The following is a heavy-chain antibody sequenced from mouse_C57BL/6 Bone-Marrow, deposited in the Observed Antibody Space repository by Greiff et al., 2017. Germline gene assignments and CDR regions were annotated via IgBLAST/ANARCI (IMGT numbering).Heavy chain of an antibody. D-gene: IGHD1-1*01. CDR3: ARERDYYGSEGNWYFDV. Sequence: VQLQQSGPELVKPGASVKISCKASGYTFTDYYINWVKQRPGQGLEWIGWIFPGSGSTYYNEKFKGKATLTVDKSSSTAYMLLSSLTSEDSAVYFCARERDYYGSEGNWYFDVWGTGTTVTVSS. V-gene: IGHV1-75*01. CDR2: IFPGSGST. CDR1: GYTFTDYY. J-gene: IGHJ1*03.